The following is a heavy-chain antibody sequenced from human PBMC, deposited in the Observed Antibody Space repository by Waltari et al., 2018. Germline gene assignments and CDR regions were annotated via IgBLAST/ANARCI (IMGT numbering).Heavy chain of an antibody. CDR2: IYYSGST. Sequence: QVQLQESGPGLVKPSETLSLTCTVSGGSISSSYWSWIRQPPGKGLEWIGYIYYSGSTNYNPSLKSRVTISVDTSKNQFSLKLSSVTAADTAVYYCARGSRRGYDSSVPGWFDPWGQGTLVTVSS. V-gene: IGHV4-59*01. D-gene: IGHD3-22*01. J-gene: IGHJ5*02. CDR1: GGSISSSY. CDR3: ARGSRRGYDSSVPGWFDP.